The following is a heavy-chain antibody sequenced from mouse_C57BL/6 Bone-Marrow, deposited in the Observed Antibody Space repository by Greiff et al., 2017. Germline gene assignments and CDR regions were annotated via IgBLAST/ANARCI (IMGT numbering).Heavy chain of an antibody. D-gene: IGHD4-1*01. CDR1: GFTFSSYA. V-gene: IGHV5-4*03. CDR2: ISDGVRYT. Sequence: EVKLVESGGGLVKPGGSLKLSCAASGFTFSSYAMSWVRQTPEKRLEWVATISDGVRYTYYPDNVKGRFTISRDNAKNNLYLQMSHLKSEDTAMYYCARGLNWPGAMDYWGQGTSVTVSS. CDR3: ARGLNWPGAMDY. J-gene: IGHJ4*01.